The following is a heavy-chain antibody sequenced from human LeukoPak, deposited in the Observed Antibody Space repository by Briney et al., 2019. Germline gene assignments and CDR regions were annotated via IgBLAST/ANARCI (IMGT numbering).Heavy chain of an antibody. Sequence: GGSLRLSCAASGFTFDDYAMHWVRQAPGKGLEWVSGISWNSGSIGYADSVKGRFTISRDNAKNSLYLQMNSLRAEDTALYYCAKGSRSWYPGAFQHWGQGTLVTVSS. CDR1: GFTFDDYA. CDR2: ISWNSGSI. J-gene: IGHJ1*01. V-gene: IGHV3-9*01. CDR3: AKGSRSWYPGAFQH. D-gene: IGHD6-13*01.